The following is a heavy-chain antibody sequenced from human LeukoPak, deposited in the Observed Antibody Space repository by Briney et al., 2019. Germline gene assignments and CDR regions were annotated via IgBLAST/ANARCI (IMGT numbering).Heavy chain of an antibody. D-gene: IGHD2-8*02. V-gene: IGHV3-23*01. Sequence: PGGSLRLSCAASGFTFSSYGMSWVRQAPGKGLEWVSAISGGGGSTYYADSVKGRFTISRENAKNSLYLQMNSLRAGDTAVYYCARDLVVQGRWSWFDPWGQGTLVTVSS. CDR3: ARDLVVQGRWSWFDP. CDR1: GFTFSSYG. J-gene: IGHJ5*02. CDR2: ISGGGGST.